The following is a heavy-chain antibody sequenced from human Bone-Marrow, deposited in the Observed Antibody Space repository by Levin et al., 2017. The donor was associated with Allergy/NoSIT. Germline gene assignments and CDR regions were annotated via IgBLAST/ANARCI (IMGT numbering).Heavy chain of an antibody. V-gene: IGHV4-30-4*01. CDR2: IYHTGFT. CDR1: GGSVTNADYY. CDR3: AKTGETGDIDAFDV. D-gene: IGHD7-27*01. Sequence: NASETLSLTCSVSGGSVTNADYYWVWIRQPPGKGLEWIGYIYHTGFTSYNPSLKSRLTMSVEMSTNQFSLKLTSVTAADTAVYYCAKTGETGDIDAFDVWGQGTLVSVSS. J-gene: IGHJ3*01.